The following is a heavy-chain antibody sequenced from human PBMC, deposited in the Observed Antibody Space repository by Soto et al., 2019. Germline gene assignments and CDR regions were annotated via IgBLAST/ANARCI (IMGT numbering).Heavy chain of an antibody. CDR1: GYTFTDYS. CDR2: ISAYSGHT. V-gene: IGHV1-18*01. D-gene: IGHD1-1*01. CDR3: ARDVEWERGELGLSFSGMDV. J-gene: IGHJ6*02. Sequence: QVQLVQSGGEVKKPGASVKVSCKASGYTFTDYSISWVRQAPGQGLEWMGWISAYSGHTNYVQHLRGRVTMTTHTTTNTAYMELRSLTSDDTAVYYCARDVEWERGELGLSFSGMDVWGRGTSITVSS.